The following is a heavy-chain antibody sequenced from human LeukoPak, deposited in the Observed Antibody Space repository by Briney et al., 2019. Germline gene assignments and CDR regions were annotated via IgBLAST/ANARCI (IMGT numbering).Heavy chain of an antibody. J-gene: IGHJ4*02. CDR1: GGSFSGYY. CDR3: ARARRAYCSSTSCYAPPFDY. CDR2: INHSGST. V-gene: IGHV4-34*01. D-gene: IGHD2-2*01. Sequence: SETLSLTCAVYGGSFSGYYWSWIRQPPGKGLEWIGEINHSGSTNYNPSLKSRVTISVDTSKNQFSLKLSSVTAADTAVYYCARARRAYCSSTSCYAPPFDYWGQGTLVNVSS.